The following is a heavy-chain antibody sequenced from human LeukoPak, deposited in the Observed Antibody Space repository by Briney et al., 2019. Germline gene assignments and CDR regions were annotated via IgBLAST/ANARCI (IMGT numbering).Heavy chain of an antibody. D-gene: IGHD3-10*01. CDR2: ISERGGST. J-gene: IGHJ4*02. CDR3: AKRGVVIRGLLVIGYHQEAYHYDF. V-gene: IGHV3-23*01. CDR1: GISLSNYA. Sequence: GGSLRLSCAVSGISLSNYAMTWVRQAPGEGLEWVSYISERGGSTTYADSVKGRFTISRDTSLNTLYLQMNNLRAEDTAVYFCAKRGVVIRGLLVIGYHQEAYHYDFWGQGVLVTVSS.